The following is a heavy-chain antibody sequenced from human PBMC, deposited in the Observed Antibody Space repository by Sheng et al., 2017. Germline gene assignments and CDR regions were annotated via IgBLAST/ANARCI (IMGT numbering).Heavy chain of an antibody. CDR1: GYTFTRHG. J-gene: IGHJ6*03. D-gene: IGHD6-19*01. CDR3: ARDPSNTSGWHTYMDV. Sequence: QVQLVQSGAEVKKPGASVMVSCRASGYTFTRHGITWVRQAPGHGLEWMGWISGYNGDTHYAEKFQGRVTLTTDKSTSAAYMELRSLISDDTGVYYCARDPSNTSGWHTYMDVWGKGTTVTVSS. CDR2: ISGYNGDT. V-gene: IGHV1-18*01.